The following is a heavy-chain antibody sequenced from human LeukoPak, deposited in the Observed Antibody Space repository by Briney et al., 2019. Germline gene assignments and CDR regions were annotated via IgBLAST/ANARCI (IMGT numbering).Heavy chain of an antibody. D-gene: IGHD6-13*01. Sequence: HGGSLRLSCAASGFTFSGYGMHWVRQAPGKGLEWVAFVRYDGSNKYYADSVKGRFTISRDDSKSTLYLQMNSLRAEDTALYYCAKAPYTSSAYFFDSWGQGTLVTVSS. V-gene: IGHV3-30*02. CDR2: VRYDGSNK. J-gene: IGHJ4*02. CDR3: AKAPYTSSAYFFDS. CDR1: GFTFSGYG.